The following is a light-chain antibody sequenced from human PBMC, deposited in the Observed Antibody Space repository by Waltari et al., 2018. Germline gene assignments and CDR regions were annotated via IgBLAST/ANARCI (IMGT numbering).Light chain of an antibody. Sequence: QSALTQPRSVSGSPGQSVTISCPGTSSAVGGYNYVSWYQQHPGKAPKLIIYDVSKRPSGVPDRFSGSKSGNTASLTISGLQADIEADYYCCSYAGSYTWVFGGGTKLTVL. CDR3: CSYAGSYTWV. V-gene: IGLV2-11*01. CDR1: SSAVGGYNY. J-gene: IGLJ3*02. CDR2: DVS.